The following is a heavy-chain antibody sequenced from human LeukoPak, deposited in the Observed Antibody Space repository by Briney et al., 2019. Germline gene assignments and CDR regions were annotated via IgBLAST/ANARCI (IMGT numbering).Heavy chain of an antibody. J-gene: IGHJ4*02. CDR3: ARARGVNYFDY. CDR2: IYTTGFT. D-gene: IGHD2-8*01. CDR1: GGSFSSPNYY. V-gene: IGHV4-61*02. Sequence: SQTLSLTCTVSGGSFSSPNYYWSWIRQPAGKGLEWIGRIYTTGFTNYHPSLKSRVTVSIDTSKNQFYLKLTSVTAADTAVYYCARARGVNYFDYWGQGTLVTVSS.